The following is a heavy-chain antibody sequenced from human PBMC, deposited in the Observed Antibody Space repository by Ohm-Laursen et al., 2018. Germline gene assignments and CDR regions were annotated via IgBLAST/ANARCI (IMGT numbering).Heavy chain of an antibody. CDR3: ARCVDYYDSSGPVGY. Sequence: ASVKVSCKASGYTFTSYDINWVRQAPGQGLEWMGWINPNSGGTNYAQKFQGRVTMTRDTSITTAYMELSRLRSDDTAIYYCARCVDYYDSSGPVGYWGQGTLVTVSS. CDR1: GYTFTSYD. V-gene: IGHV1-2*02. J-gene: IGHJ4*02. CDR2: INPNSGGT. D-gene: IGHD3-22*01.